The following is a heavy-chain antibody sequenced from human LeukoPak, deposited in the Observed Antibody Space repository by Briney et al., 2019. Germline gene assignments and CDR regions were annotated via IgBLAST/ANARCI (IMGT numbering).Heavy chain of an antibody. CDR2: ITASGTAM. Sequence: GGSLRLSCAASGFTFSSYSMNWVRQAPGKGLEWVSHITASGTAMFYADSVKGRFTISRDNAKNSLYLQMNSLRDEDTAVYYGAIIGSTSFANWGKGTLATVSP. CDR1: GFTFSSYS. V-gene: IGHV3-48*02. J-gene: IGHJ4*02. CDR3: AIIGSTSFAN. D-gene: IGHD1-26*01.